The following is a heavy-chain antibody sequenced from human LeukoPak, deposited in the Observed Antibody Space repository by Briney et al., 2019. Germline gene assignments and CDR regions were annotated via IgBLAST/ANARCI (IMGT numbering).Heavy chain of an antibody. CDR1: GYSFTNHW. D-gene: IGHD2-2*01. Sequence: GESLKISCKGSGYSFTNHWIGWVRQMPGEGLEWMGIIYPGDSDSRYSPSFQGQITISADKSISTAYLQWSSLKASDTAMYYCVRTGYCSSTSCPDAFDIWGQGTMVTVSS. J-gene: IGHJ3*02. CDR3: VRTGYCSSTSCPDAFDI. V-gene: IGHV5-51*01. CDR2: IYPGDSDS.